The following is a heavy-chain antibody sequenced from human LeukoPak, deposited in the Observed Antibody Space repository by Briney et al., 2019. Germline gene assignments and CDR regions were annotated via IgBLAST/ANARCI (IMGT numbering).Heavy chain of an antibody. CDR1: GGSISSGDYY. D-gene: IGHD2-2*01. V-gene: IGHV4-30-4*01. J-gene: IGHJ4*02. CDR2: IYYSGST. CDR3: ARVAVPAGHIIDY. Sequence: SETLSLTCTVSGGSISSGDYYWSWIRQPPGKGLEWIGHIYYSGSTYYNPSLKSRVTISVDTSKNQFSLKLSSVTAADTAVYYCARVAVPAGHIIDYWGQGTLVAVSS.